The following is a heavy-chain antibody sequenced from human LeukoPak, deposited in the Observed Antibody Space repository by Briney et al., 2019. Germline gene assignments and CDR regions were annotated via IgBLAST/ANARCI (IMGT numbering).Heavy chain of an antibody. CDR1: GYTFTGYY. V-gene: IGHV1-2*04. CDR3: ARFGDSSGYHHFDY. D-gene: IGHD3-22*01. CDR2: INPNSGGT. J-gene: IGHJ4*02. Sequence: ASVKVSCKASGYTFTGYYMHWVRQAPGQGLEWMGWINPNSGGTNYAQKFQGWVTMTRDTSISTAYMELSRLRSDDTAVYYCARFGDSSGYHHFDYWGQGTLVTVSS.